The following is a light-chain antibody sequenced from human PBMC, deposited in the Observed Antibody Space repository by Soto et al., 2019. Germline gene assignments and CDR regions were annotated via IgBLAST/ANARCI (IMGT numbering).Light chain of an antibody. Sequence: QPVLTQSPSASASLGASVKLTCTLSSGHSSYAIALHQQQPEKGPRYLMKLNSDGSHSKGDGLPDRFSGSSSGAERYLIISSLQSEDEADYYCQTWGTGIHVFGTGTKLTVL. J-gene: IGLJ1*01. V-gene: IGLV4-69*01. CDR1: SGHSSYA. CDR2: LNSDGSH. CDR3: QTWGTGIHV.